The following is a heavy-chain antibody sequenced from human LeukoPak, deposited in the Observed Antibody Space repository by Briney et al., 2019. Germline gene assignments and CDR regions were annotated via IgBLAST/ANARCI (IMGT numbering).Heavy chain of an antibody. CDR2: ISYDGSTK. D-gene: IGHD3-9*01. V-gene: IGHV3-30-3*01. CDR1: GFTFSSYA. CDR3: ARDLPTLVSLLDY. Sequence: GGSLRLSCAASGFTFSSYALHWVRQAPGKGLEWVALISYDGSTKYYADSVKGRFTISRDNSKNTLYLQMNSLRAEDTAVYYCARDLPTLVSLLDYWGQGTLVTVSS. J-gene: IGHJ4*02.